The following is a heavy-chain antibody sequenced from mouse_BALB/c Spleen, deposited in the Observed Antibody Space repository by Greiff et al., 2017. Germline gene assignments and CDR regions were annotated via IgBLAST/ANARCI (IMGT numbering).Heavy chain of an antibody. V-gene: IGHV14-4*02. CDR3: KAWGGNYGPFDY. CDR2: IDPENGDT. J-gene: IGHJ2*01. CDR1: GFNIKDYY. D-gene: IGHD2-1*01. Sequence: VQLQQSGAELVRSGASVKLSCTASGFNIKDYYMHWVKQRPEQGLEWIGWIDPENGDTEYAPKFQGKATMTADTSSNTAYLQLSSLTSEDTAVYYCKAWGGNYGPFDYWGQGTTVTVSS.